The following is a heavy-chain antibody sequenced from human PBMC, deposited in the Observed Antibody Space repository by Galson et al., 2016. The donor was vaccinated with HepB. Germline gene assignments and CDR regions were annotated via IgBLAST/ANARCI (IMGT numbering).Heavy chain of an antibody. V-gene: IGHV3-53*04. D-gene: IGHD3-3*01. Sequence: SLSLSCAASGFTVSRNYMSWVRQAPGTGLEWVSVIYSADTGGTTYYEDSVKGRFTISRHNSKNTRYLQMNCLIHEDTAVYSCASSYDFRSGGYYYAMDVWGQGTTVTVS. CDR2: IYSADTGGTT. J-gene: IGHJ6*02. CDR1: GFTVSRNY. CDR3: ASSYDFRSGGYYYAMDV.